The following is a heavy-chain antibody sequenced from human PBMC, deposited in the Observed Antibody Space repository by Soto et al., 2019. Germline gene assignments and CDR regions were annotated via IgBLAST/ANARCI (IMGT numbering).Heavy chain of an antibody. CDR1: GFTFSSYG. V-gene: IGHV3-30*18. Sequence: QVQLVESGGGVVQPGRSLRLSCAASGFTFSSYGMHWVRQAPGKGLEWVAVISYDGSNKYYADSVKGRFTISRDNSKNTLYLQMNSLRAEDTAVYYCAKDLLGCANYFDYWGQGTLVTVSS. CDR3: AKDLLGCANYFDY. J-gene: IGHJ4*02. CDR2: ISYDGSNK.